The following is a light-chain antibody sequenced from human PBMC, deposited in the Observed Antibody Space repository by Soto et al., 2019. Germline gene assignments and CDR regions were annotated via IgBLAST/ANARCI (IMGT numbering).Light chain of an antibody. CDR2: GAS. J-gene: IGKJ3*01. CDR1: QSVRSSY. CDR3: QQYGSSPFT. V-gene: IGKV3-20*01. Sequence: EIVLTQSPDTLSLSPGESATLSCRASQSVRSSYLAWYQQKPGQAPRLLIYGASSRATGIPDRFSGSGSGTDFTLTISRLEPEDFAVYYCQQYGSSPFTFGPGTKVDI.